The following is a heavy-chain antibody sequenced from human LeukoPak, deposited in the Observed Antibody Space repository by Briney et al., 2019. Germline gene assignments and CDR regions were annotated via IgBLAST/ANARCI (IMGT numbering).Heavy chain of an antibody. J-gene: IGHJ6*02. CDR3: VRTRGMDV. D-gene: IGHD3-16*01. CDR2: IHNTGDT. V-gene: IGHV4-59*11. CDR1: GDSISSHY. Sequence: SETLSLTCSVSGDSISSHYWTWIRQSPGKGLDWIGYIHNTGDTNYNPSLKGRVTISMDTSKNQVSLKLSSVITAETAVYYCVRTRGMDVWGQGTAVTVSS.